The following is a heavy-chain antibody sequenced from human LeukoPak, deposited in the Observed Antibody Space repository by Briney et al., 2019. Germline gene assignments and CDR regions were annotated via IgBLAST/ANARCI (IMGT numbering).Heavy chain of an antibody. Sequence: ASVKVSCKASGGTFSSYAMSWVRQAPGKGLEWVSAISGSGGSTYYADSVKGRFTISRDNSENTLYLQMNSLRAEDTAVYYCAKDNGYSSSWYGAFDIWGQGTMVTVSS. CDR1: GGTFSSYA. V-gene: IGHV3-23*01. CDR2: ISGSGGST. D-gene: IGHD6-13*01. CDR3: AKDNGYSSSWYGAFDI. J-gene: IGHJ3*02.